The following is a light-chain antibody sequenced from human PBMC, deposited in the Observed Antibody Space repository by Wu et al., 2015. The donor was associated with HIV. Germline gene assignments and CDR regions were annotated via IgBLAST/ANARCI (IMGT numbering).Light chain of an antibody. V-gene: IGKV1-5*03. CDR3: QQYNSYPVT. CDR2: KAS. Sequence: LSASIGDRVTITXRVSQSIVTGWPGSEKPGKAPKLLIYKASRLESGVPSRFSGSGSGTEFTLTISYLQPDDFATYYCQQYNSYPVTFGQGTKVDIK. CDR1: QSIVTG. J-gene: IGKJ1*01.